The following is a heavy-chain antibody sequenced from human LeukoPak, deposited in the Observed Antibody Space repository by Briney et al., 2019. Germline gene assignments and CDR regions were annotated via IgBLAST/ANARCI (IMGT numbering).Heavy chain of an antibody. V-gene: IGHV3-11*01. Sequence: PGGSLRLSCAASGFTFSDYYMSWIRQAPGKGLEGVSDISSSGSTIYYADSVKGRFTISRDNAKNSLYLQMNSLRAEDTAVYYCARDRSSSSGDYFDYWGQGTLVTVSS. D-gene: IGHD6-6*01. J-gene: IGHJ4*02. CDR2: ISSSGSTI. CDR1: GFTFSDYY. CDR3: ARDRSSSSGDYFDY.